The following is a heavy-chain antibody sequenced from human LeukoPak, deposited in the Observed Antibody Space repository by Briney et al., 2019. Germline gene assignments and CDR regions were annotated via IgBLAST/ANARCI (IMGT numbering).Heavy chain of an antibody. V-gene: IGHV4-39*07. CDR1: GGSISSTTYY. J-gene: IGHJ6*03. CDR3: ARGGRGPPGYFYYMDV. CDR2: IYHSGST. D-gene: IGHD3-16*01. Sequence: SETLSLTCTVSGGSISSTTYYWAWIRQPPGKGLEWIGSIYHSGSTYYNPSLKSRVTISVDTSKNQFSLKLSSVTAADTAVYYCARGGRGPPGYFYYMDVWGKGTTVTIS.